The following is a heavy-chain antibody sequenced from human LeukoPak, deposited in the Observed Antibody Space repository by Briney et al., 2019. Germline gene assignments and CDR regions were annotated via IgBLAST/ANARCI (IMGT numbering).Heavy chain of an antibody. J-gene: IGHJ4*02. CDR1: GFTLSSYS. Sequence: SGGSLRLSCAASGFTLSSYSMSWVRQAPGKGLEGVSSISGSGGRIDYADSVKGRFTISRDNSKNTLSLQMNSLTAEDTAVYYCAKNPRLEGWIYFDSWGQGILVTVSS. D-gene: IGHD1-1*01. V-gene: IGHV3-23*01. CDR3: AKNPRLEGWIYFDS. CDR2: ISGSGGRI.